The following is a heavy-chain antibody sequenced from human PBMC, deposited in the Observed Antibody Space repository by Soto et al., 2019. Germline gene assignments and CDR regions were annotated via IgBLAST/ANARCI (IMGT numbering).Heavy chain of an antibody. CDR3: ARVRPTIDYGDYTQSYYYYYVDI. J-gene: IGHJ6*03. D-gene: IGHD4-17*01. CDR2: MNPNSGNT. V-gene: IGHV1-8*01. Sequence: ASVKVSCKASAYTFTSYYINWVRQATGQGLEWMGWMNPNSGNTGYAQKFQGRVTMTRNTSISTAYMELSSLRSEDTAVYYCARVRPTIDYGDYTQSYYYYYVDIWGKGTTVTVSS. CDR1: AYTFTSYY.